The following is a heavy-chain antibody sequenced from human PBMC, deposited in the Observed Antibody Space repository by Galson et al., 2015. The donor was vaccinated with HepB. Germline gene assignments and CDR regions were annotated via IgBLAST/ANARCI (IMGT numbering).Heavy chain of an antibody. J-gene: IGHJ6*02. CDR3: TTDRQGRFLEWLLRYYYGMDV. CDR2: IKSKTDGGTT. D-gene: IGHD3-3*01. Sequence: SLRLSCAASGFTFSNARMSWVRQAPGKGLEWVGRIKSKTDGGTTDYAAPVKGRFTISRDDSKNTLYLQMNSLKTEDTAVYYCTTDRQGRFLEWLLRYYYGMDVWGQGTTVTVSS. V-gene: IGHV3-15*01. CDR1: GFTFSNAR.